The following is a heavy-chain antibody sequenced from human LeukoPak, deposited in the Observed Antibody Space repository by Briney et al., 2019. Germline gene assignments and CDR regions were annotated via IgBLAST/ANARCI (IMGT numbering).Heavy chain of an antibody. V-gene: IGHV4-34*01. CDR2: INHSGST. CDR1: GGSFSGYY. Sequence: SETLSLTCAVYGGSFSGYYWSWLRQPPGKGLEWIGEINHSGSTNYNPSLTSRVTISVDTSKNQFSLKLSSVTAADTAVYYCARSSSDYYYLQFHHRGQGTLVTVSS. J-gene: IGHJ1*01. D-gene: IGHD3-22*01. CDR3: ARSSSDYYYLQFHH.